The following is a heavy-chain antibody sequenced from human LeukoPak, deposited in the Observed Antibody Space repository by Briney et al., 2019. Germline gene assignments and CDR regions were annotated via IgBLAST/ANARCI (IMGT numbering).Heavy chain of an antibody. V-gene: IGHV1-2*02. J-gene: IGHJ5*02. CDR1: GYTFTGYY. CDR2: INPNSGGT. Sequence: GASVKVSFKASGYTFTGYYMHWVRQAPGQGLEWMGWINPNSGGTNYAQTFQGGVTMTRDTSISTAYMELSRLRSDDTAVYYCAREGAVAARRPGWFDPWGQGTLVTVSS. CDR3: AREGAVAARRPGWFDP. D-gene: IGHD6-6*01.